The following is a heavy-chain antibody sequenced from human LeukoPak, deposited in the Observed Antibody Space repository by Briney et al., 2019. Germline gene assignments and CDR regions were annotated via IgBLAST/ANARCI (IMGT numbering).Heavy chain of an antibody. D-gene: IGHD6-13*01. CDR3: ARLGSSWSFDY. Sequence: SGGSLRLSCAASGFTFSSYGMNWVRQAPGKGLEWVAVIWYDGSNKYYGDSVKGRFTISRDNSKNTVSLQMNSLRVDDTAVYYCARLGSSWSFDYWGQGTLVTVSS. CDR2: IWYDGSNK. CDR1: GFTFSSYG. V-gene: IGHV3-33*01. J-gene: IGHJ4*02.